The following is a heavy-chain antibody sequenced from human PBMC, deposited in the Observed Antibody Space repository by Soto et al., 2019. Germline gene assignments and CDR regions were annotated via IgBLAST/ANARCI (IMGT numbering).Heavy chain of an antibody. Sequence: PSETLSLTCNVSGGSISNYYWTWFRQSPEKGLEGIGYSYYHGHLNYNPSLKSRVTISIDTSKNQFSLNLKSVTAADTAVYYCASGGNWFDPWGQGVLGTVSS. D-gene: IGHD3-16*01. CDR2: SYYHGHL. J-gene: IGHJ5*02. V-gene: IGHV4-59*01. CDR1: GGSISNYY. CDR3: ASGGNWFDP.